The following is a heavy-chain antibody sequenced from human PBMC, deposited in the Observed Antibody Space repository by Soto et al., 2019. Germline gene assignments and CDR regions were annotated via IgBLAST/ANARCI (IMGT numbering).Heavy chain of an antibody. D-gene: IGHD2-15*01. CDR2: IHYTGSP. CDR3: TREQTSAVVTQ. V-gene: IGHV4-59*01. J-gene: IGHJ4*02. Sequence: SETLSLTCTVSGGSISSSYWSWIRQPPGKGLEWIGYIHYTGSPNYNPSLKSRVTISVDTSKNQFSLKLSSVTAADTAVYYCTREQTSAVVTQWGQGTLVTVSS. CDR1: GGSISSSY.